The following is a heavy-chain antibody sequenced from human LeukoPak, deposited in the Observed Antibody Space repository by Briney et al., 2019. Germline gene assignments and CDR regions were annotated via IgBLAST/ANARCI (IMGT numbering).Heavy chain of an antibody. J-gene: IGHJ5*02. Sequence: GGSLRLSCAASGFTFSDYYMSWIRQAPGKGLEWVSYISSSGSTIYYADSVKGRFTISRDNAKNSLYLQMNSLRAEDTAVYYCASPTLGMIESDWFDPWGQGTLVTVSS. D-gene: IGHD7-27*01. CDR2: ISSSGSTI. CDR3: ASPTLGMIESDWFDP. CDR1: GFTFSDYY. V-gene: IGHV3-11*01.